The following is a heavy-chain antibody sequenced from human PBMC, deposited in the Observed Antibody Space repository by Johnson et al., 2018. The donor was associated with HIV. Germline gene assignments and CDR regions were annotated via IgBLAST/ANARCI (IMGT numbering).Heavy chain of an antibody. CDR1: GFTFEDYG. CDR3: TGRTNYYDSSAYHVGNAFDF. CDR2: ISWNGGTT. J-gene: IGHJ3*01. D-gene: IGHD3-22*01. Sequence: VQLVESGGGVVRPGGSLRLSCVASGFTFEDYGMNWVRQAPGKGLEWVSDISWNGGTTGYADSVKGRFTISRDNARKSLYLQMSSLRAEDTAFYYCTGRTNYYDSSAYHVGNAFDFWGRGTMVTVSS. V-gene: IGHV3-20*04.